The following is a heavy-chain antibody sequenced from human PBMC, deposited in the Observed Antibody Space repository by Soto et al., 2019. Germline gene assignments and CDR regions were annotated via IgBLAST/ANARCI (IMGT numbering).Heavy chain of an antibody. D-gene: IGHD6-6*01. V-gene: IGHV1-18*03. CDR1: GFTFTKYG. J-gene: IGHJ4*02. CDR2: ISAYKGNT. CDR3: ASRSGQLPYYFDY. Sequence: ASVKVSCKASGFTFTKYGISWLRQAPGQGLEWMGWISAYKGNTNYAQKFQGRVTMTTDTSTSTAYLELRSLRSDDMAVYFCASRSGQLPYYFDYWGQGTQATVS.